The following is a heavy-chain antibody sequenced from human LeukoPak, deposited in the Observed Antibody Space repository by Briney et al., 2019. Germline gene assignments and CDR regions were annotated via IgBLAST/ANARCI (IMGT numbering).Heavy chain of an antibody. CDR2: MNPNSGNT. J-gene: IGHJ3*02. CDR3: ARGPPRNSGPRKAFDI. CDR1: GYTFTSYD. V-gene: IGHV1-8*01. Sequence: ASVKVSCKASGYTFTSYDINWVRQATGQGLEWMGWMNPNSGNTGYAQKFQGRVTMTRNTSISTAYMELSSLRSEDTAVYYCARGPPRNSGPRKAFDIWGQGTMVTVSS. D-gene: IGHD5-12*01.